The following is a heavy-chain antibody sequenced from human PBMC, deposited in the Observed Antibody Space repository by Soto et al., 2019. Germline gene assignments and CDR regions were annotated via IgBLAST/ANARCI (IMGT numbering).Heavy chain of an antibody. CDR3: ASSLYRSGSYYHDPYYYYGMDV. J-gene: IGHJ6*02. CDR1: GYTFIRYY. CDR2: IDPDGGNT. D-gene: IGHD3-10*01. Sequence: ASVKVSCKASGYTFIRYYMSWVRQAPGQGLEWVGMIDPDGGNTGYAQKFQGRVTMTGNTSRSTAYMELSSLRSEDTAVYYCASSLYRSGSYYHDPYYYYGMDVWGQGTTVTVS. V-gene: IGHV1-8*01.